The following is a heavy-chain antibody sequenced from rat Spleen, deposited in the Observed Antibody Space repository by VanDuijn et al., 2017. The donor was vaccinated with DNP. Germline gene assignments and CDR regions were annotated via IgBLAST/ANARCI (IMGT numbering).Heavy chain of an antibody. Sequence: EVQLVESGGGLVQSGRSLKVSCAASGFTFSDYNMAWVRQAPKKGLEWVATITYDGSRTYYRDSVKGRFTISRNNAKSTLYLQMNSLRSEDTATYYCARGDYYSNEGFAYWGQGTLVTVSS. V-gene: IGHV5S10*01. CDR1: GFTFSDYN. D-gene: IGHD1-2*01. CDR3: ARGDYYSNEGFAY. CDR2: ITYDGSRT. J-gene: IGHJ3*01.